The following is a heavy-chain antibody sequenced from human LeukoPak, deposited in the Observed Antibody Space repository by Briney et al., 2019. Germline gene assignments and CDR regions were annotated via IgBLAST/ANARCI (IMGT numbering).Heavy chain of an antibody. CDR1: GFTFDDYA. J-gene: IGHJ4*02. Sequence: GGSLRLSCAASGFTFDDYAMHWVRQAPGKGLEWVSGISWNSGTIYYADSVKGRFTISRDDAEKSLYLQMNSLRPEDTALYYCAKRSAAGTVGYFDYWGQGTLVTVSS. V-gene: IGHV3-9*01. D-gene: IGHD6-13*01. CDR2: ISWNSGTI. CDR3: AKRSAAGTVGYFDY.